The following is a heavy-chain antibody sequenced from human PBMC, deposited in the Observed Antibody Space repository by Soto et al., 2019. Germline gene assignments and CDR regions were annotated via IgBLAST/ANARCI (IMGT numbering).Heavy chain of an antibody. CDR2: IYYSGST. CDR3: ARDGGEGYSSSPYNWFDP. Sequence: QVQLQESGPGLVKPSQTLSLTCTVSGGSISSGGYYWSWIRQHPGKGLEGIGYIYYSGSTYYNPSLKSRVTISVDTSKNQFSRKLSSVTAADTAVDYCARDGGEGYSSSPYNWFDPWGQGTLVTVSS. J-gene: IGHJ5*02. D-gene: IGHD6-6*01. CDR1: GGSISSGGYY. V-gene: IGHV4-31*03.